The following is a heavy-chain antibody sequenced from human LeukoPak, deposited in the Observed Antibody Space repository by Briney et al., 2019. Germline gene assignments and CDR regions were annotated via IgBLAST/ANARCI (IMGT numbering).Heavy chain of an antibody. D-gene: IGHD3-10*01. CDR2: ISSSSTYT. J-gene: IGHJ3*02. V-gene: IGHV3-21*06. CDR1: GFTFSSYP. Sequence: GGSLRLSCAASGFTFSSYPMNWVRQAPGKGLEWASSISSSSTYTFYADSVKGRFTISRDNAKNSLYLQMNSLRAEDTAVYYCARDGSLLWFGEQGAFDIWGQGTMVTVSS. CDR3: ARDGSLLWFGEQGAFDI.